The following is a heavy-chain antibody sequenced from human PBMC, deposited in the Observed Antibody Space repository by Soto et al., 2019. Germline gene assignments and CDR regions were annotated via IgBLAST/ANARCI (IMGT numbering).Heavy chain of an antibody. CDR1: GGSVSSGSYY. D-gene: IGHD3-3*01. J-gene: IGHJ4*02. V-gene: IGHV4-61*01. CDR3: ARSSAYYDVWSGYFDY. Sequence: QVQLQESGPGLVKPSETLSLTCTVSGGSVSSGSYYWNWIRQPPGKGLEWIGYINYSGSTKYNPSLKCRVTISVDTSRNQFSLKLSSVAAADTAVYYCARSSAYYDVWSGYFDYWGQGTLVTVSS. CDR2: INYSGST.